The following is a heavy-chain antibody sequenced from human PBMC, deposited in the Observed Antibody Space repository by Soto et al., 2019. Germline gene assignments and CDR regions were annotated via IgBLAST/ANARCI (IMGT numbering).Heavy chain of an antibody. J-gene: IGHJ4*02. D-gene: IGHD3-9*01. Sequence: EVFLVESGGDLVQPWGSLRLSCVASGFAFSSNWMSWVRQAPGMGPPWVATISPDGNEKTYADSVKGRFTISRDNAKNSLFLQMISLRADDTALYYCAKTGEWGQGTLVTVSS. CDR3: AKTGE. CDR2: ISPDGNEK. V-gene: IGHV3-7*01. CDR1: GFAFSSNW.